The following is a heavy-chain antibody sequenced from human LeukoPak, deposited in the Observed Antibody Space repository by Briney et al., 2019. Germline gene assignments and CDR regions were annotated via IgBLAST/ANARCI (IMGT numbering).Heavy chain of an antibody. V-gene: IGHV3-74*01. CDR1: GFTFSSYW. J-gene: IGHJ4*02. Sequence: GSLRLSCAASGFTFSSYWMNWVRQAPGKGLVWVSRIASDGSSTTYADSVKGRFTISRDNAKNSLYLQMNSLRAEDTAVYYCARTEGYWGQGTLVTVSS. CDR3: ARTEGY. CDR2: IASDGSST.